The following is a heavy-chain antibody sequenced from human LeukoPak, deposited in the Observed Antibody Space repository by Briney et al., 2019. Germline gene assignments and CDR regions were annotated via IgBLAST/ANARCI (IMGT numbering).Heavy chain of an antibody. V-gene: IGHV3-21*04. CDR2: ISSSSSYI. J-gene: IGHJ4*02. CDR3: TRALGGIAVAANDY. CDR1: GFTFSSYS. Sequence: GGSLRLSCAASGFTFSSYSMNWVRQAPGKGLEWVSSISSSSSYIYYADSVKGRFTISRDNAKDSLYLQMNSLKIEDTAVYYCTRALGGIAVAANDYWGQGTLVTVSS. D-gene: IGHD6-19*01.